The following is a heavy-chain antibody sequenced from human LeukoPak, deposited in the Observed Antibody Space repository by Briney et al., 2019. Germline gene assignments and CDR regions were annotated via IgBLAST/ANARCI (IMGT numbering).Heavy chain of an antibody. CDR3: ARSDTGYSGYDRTFVSLDY. Sequence: PGGSLRLSCAASGFTFSSYEMNWVRQAPGKGLEWVPYTTTSGGTIYYTDSVKGRFTVSRDNAKNSLYLQMNSLRAEDTAVYYCARSDTGYSGYDRTFVSLDYWGQGTLVTVSS. CDR1: GFTFSSYE. CDR2: TTTSGGTI. D-gene: IGHD5-12*01. V-gene: IGHV3-48*03. J-gene: IGHJ4*02.